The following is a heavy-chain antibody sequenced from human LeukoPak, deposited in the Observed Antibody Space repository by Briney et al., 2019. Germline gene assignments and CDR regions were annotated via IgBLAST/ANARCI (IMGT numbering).Heavy chain of an antibody. J-gene: IGHJ6*02. CDR3: ARWDDIVVVPAAPYYYYGMDV. V-gene: IGHV3-21*01. CDR1: GFTFSSYG. CDR2: ISRSSSYI. D-gene: IGHD2-2*01. Sequence: PGGSRRLSGAASGFTFSSYGMNWVRQAPGKGLEWVSSISRSSSYIYYADSVKGRFTISRDNAKNSLYLQMNSLRDEDTAVYYCARWDDIVVVPAAPYYYYGMDVWGQGTTVTVSS.